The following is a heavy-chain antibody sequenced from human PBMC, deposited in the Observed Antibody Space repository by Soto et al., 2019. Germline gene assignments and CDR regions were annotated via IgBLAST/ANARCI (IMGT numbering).Heavy chain of an antibody. CDR3: AMIGVLGSSSWPLGY. J-gene: IGHJ4*02. Sequence: PGGSLRLSCAASGFTFSSYAMHWVRQAPGKGLEWVAVISYDGSNKYYADSVKGRFTISRDNSKNTLYLQMNSLKAEDTAVYYCAMIGVLGSSSWPLGYWGQGTLVTVSS. CDR1: GFTFSSYA. V-gene: IGHV3-30-3*01. D-gene: IGHD6-13*01. CDR2: ISYDGSNK.